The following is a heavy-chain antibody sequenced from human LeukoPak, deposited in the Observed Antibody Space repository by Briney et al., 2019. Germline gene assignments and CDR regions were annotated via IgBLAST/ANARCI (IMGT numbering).Heavy chain of an antibody. J-gene: IGHJ5*02. CDR3: ARFYCTNGVCYTAPNWFDP. CDR2: INPNSGGT. Sequence: ASVKVSCKASGHTSDTYGISWVRQAPGQGLEWMGWINPNSGGTNYAQKFQGRVTMTRDTSISTAYMELSRLRSDDTAVYYCARFYCTNGVCYTAPNWFDPWGQGTLVTVSS. V-gene: IGHV1-2*02. CDR1: GHTSDTYG. D-gene: IGHD2-8*01.